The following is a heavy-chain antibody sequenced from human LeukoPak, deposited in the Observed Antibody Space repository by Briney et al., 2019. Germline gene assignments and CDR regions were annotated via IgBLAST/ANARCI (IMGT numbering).Heavy chain of an antibody. J-gene: IGHJ2*01. D-gene: IGHD4-23*01. V-gene: IGHV3-23*01. Sequence: GGSLRLSCAASGFTFSSYAMSWVRQAPGKGLEWVSAISGAAGSTYYADSVKGRFTISRDNSKNTLFLQMSSLRAEDTAVYFCARRDYGGTSYWYFDLWGRGTLVTVSS. CDR2: ISGAAGST. CDR3: ARRDYGGTSYWYFDL. CDR1: GFTFSSYA.